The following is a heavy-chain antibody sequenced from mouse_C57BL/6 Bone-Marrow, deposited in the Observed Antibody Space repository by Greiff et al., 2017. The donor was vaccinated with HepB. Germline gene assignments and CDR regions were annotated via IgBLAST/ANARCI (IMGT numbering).Heavy chain of an antibody. V-gene: IGHV7-1*01. CDR3: ARDYDFDY. CDR1: GFTFSDFY. J-gene: IGHJ2*01. Sequence: DVQLVESGGGLVQSGRSLRLSCATSGFTFSDFYMEWVRQAPGKGLEWIAASRNKANDYTTEYSASVKGRFIVSRDTSQSILYLQMNALRAEDTAIYYCARDYDFDYWGQGTTLTVSS. CDR2: SRNKANDYTT.